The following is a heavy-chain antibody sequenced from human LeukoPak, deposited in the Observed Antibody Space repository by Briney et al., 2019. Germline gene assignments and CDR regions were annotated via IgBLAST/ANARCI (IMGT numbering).Heavy chain of an antibody. J-gene: IGHJ3*01. Sequence: GGSLRLSCKTSGFIFSNYAMHWVRQAQGKGLDWVAMIWHDGATKFYADSVKGRFTISRDNSKDTLYLQMDSLRAEDTAVFYCARELLGEGPDAFDVWGQGTIVTVSS. V-gene: IGHV3-33*01. CDR1: GFIFSNYA. CDR3: ARELLGEGPDAFDV. CDR2: IWHDGATK. D-gene: IGHD3-16*01.